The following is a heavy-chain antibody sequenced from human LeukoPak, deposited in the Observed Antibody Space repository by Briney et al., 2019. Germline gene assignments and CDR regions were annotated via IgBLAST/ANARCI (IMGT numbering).Heavy chain of an antibody. CDR3: AREKSTYSSGWFERGVFDY. V-gene: IGHV3-48*04. Sequence: GRSLRLSCAASGFTFSSYSMNWVRQAPGKGLEWVSYISSSSSTIYYADSVKGRFTISRDNAKNSLYLQMNSLRAEDTAVYYCAREKSTYSSGWFERGVFDYWGQGTLVTVSS. D-gene: IGHD6-19*01. J-gene: IGHJ4*02. CDR1: GFTFSSYS. CDR2: ISSSSSTI.